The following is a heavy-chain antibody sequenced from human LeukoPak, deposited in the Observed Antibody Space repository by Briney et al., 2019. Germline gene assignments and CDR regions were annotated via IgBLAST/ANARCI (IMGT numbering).Heavy chain of an antibody. CDR1: GFTFNSYA. J-gene: IGHJ4*02. V-gene: IGHV3-53*01. CDR2: IYSGGST. CDR3: ARDPPSRGDADYGGNSGDY. D-gene: IGHD4-23*01. Sequence: GGSLRLSCSASGFTFNSYAMNWVRQAPGKGLEWVSVIYSGGSTYYADSVKGRFTISRDNSKNTLYLQMNSLRAEDTAVYYCARDPPSRGDADYGGNSGDYWGQGTLVTVSS.